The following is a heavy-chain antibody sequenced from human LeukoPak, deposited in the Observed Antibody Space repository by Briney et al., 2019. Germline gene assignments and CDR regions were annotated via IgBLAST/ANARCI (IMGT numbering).Heavy chain of an antibody. CDR3: ARPSRDGYRYTFDY. J-gene: IGHJ4*02. V-gene: IGHV4-59*01. Sequence: SEPLSLTCTLSGGSIGSYYGSGIRQPPAKGREWIGYIYNSGTTNYSPSLKSRVSISVDTPRNQFSLRLSSVTAADTAVYYCARPSRDGYRYTFDYWGQGILVTVSS. CDR2: IYNSGTT. CDR1: GGSIGSYY. D-gene: IGHD5-24*01.